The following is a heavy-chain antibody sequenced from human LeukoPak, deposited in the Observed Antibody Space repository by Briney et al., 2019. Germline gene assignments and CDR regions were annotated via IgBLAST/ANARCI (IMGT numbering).Heavy chain of an antibody. CDR2: ISYDGSNK. CDR3: ASRQGYSYGFRYYYYYGMDV. V-gene: IGHV3-30-3*01. J-gene: IGHJ6*02. Sequence: SCKASGYTFTSYAMHWVRQAPGKGLEWVAVISYDGSNKYYADSVKGRFTISRDNSKNTLYLQMNSLRAEDTAVYYCASRQGYSYGFRYYYYYGMDVWGQGTTVTVSS. D-gene: IGHD5-18*01. CDR1: GYTFTSYA.